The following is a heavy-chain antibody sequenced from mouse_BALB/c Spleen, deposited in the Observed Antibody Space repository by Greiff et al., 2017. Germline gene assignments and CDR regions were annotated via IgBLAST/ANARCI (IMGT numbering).Heavy chain of an antibody. V-gene: IGHV1-52*01. CDR2: IDPYDSGT. CDR1: GYTFTSYW. CDR3: ARDGGYTFAY. Sequence: VQLQQPGAELVRPGASLKLSCKASGYTFTSYWMNWVKQRPEQGLEWIGRIDPYDSGTHYNQKFKDKAILTVDKSSSTAYMQLSSLTSEDSAVYYCARDGGYTFAYWGQGTLVTVSA. J-gene: IGHJ3*01. D-gene: IGHD2-2*01.